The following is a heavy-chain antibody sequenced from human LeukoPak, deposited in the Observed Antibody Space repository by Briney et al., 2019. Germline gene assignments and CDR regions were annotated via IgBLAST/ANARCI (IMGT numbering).Heavy chain of an antibody. V-gene: IGHV1-18*01. D-gene: IGHD4-11*01. Sequence: ASVKVSCKASGHTFTSYGISWVRQAPGQGLEWMGWISAYNGNTNYAQKVQGRVTMTTDTSTSTAYMELRSLRSDDTAVYYCAREFNSNSYYYYYMDVWGKGTTVTVSS. CDR1: GHTFTSYG. J-gene: IGHJ6*03. CDR3: AREFNSNSYYYYYMDV. CDR2: ISAYNGNT.